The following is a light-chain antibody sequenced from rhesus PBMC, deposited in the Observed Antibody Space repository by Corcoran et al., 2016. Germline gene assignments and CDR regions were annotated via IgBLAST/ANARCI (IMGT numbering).Light chain of an antibody. J-gene: IGKJ1*01. V-gene: IGKV1-28*02. Sequence: DIQMTQSPSSLSASVGDTVTITCRASQGISSYLNWFQQKPGKAPKLLIYAATTLQSGVPSRFSGSGSGTDFTLTISSLQPEDFATYYWQQYKSYPWTFGQGTKVEIK. CDR3: QQYKSYPWT. CDR2: AAT. CDR1: QGISSY.